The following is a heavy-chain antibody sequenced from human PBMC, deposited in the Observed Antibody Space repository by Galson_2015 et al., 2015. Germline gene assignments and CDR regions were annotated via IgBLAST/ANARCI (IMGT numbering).Heavy chain of an antibody. J-gene: IGHJ4*02. CDR2: QDGSEK. CDR3: ARGGGSYSIFVY. V-gene: IGHV3-7*01. D-gene: IGHD1-26*01. Sequence: QDGSEKYYADSVKGRFTISRDNAKNSLYLQMNSLRAEDTAVYYCARGGGSYSIFVYWGQGALVTVSS.